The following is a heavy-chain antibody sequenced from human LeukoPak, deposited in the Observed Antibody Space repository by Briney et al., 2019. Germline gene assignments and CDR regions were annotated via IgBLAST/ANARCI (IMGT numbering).Heavy chain of an antibody. D-gene: IGHD5-12*01. CDR1: GFVLSDYG. Sequence: GGSLRLSCTASGFVLSDYGMHWVRQAPGKGLEWVAFVRNDGSNEYYVGSVKGRFTISRDKSKNTLYLQMNSLRTEDTAVYSCAKESDSGYHSEGPKTWGLGTLVTVSS. V-gene: IGHV3-30*02. CDR2: VRNDGSNE. CDR3: AKESDSGYHSEGPKT. J-gene: IGHJ5*02.